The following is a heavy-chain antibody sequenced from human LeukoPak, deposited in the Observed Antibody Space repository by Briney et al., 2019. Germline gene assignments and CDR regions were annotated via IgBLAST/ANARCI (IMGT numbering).Heavy chain of an antibody. J-gene: IGHJ1*01. CDR2: IKSKADGGTT. CDR1: GFTFSNAW. D-gene: IGHD2-2*01. CDR3: TARYCRSTSCYGEYFQR. V-gene: IGHV3-15*01. Sequence: GGSLRLSCAASGFTFSNAWMSWVRQAPGKGLEWVGRIKSKADGGTTDYAAPVKGRFTISRDDSKNTLYLQMNSLKTEDTAVYYCTARYCRSTSCYGEYFQRWGQGTLVTVSS.